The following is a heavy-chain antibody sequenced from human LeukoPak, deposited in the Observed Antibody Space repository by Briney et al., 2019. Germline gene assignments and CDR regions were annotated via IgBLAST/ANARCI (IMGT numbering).Heavy chain of an antibody. CDR3: ARVWGYFYGSGSYCFDY. Sequence: SETLSLTCTVSGGSISSYYWSRIRQPAGKGLEWIGRIYTSGSTNYNPSLKSRVTMSVDTSKNQFSLKLSSVTAADTAVYYCARVWGYFYGSGSYCFDYWSQGTLVTVSS. V-gene: IGHV4-4*07. CDR1: GGSISSYY. D-gene: IGHD3-10*01. CDR2: IYTSGST. J-gene: IGHJ4*02.